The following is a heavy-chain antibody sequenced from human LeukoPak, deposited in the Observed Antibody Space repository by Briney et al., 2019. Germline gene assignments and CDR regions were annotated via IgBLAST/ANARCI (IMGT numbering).Heavy chain of an antibody. CDR2: INPSGGST. CDR1: GHTFTSYY. CDR3: ARESSGSYYHFDY. V-gene: IGHV1-46*03. D-gene: IGHD1-26*01. Sequence: GASVKVSCKASGHTFTSYYMHWVRQAPGQGLEWMGMINPSGGSTTYAQKFQGRVTMTRDTSTSTVYMELSSLRSEDTAVYYCARESSGSYYHFDYWGQGTLVTVSS. J-gene: IGHJ4*02.